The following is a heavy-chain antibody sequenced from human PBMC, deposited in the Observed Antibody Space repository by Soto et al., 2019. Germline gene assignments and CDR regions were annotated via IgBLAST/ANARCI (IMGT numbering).Heavy chain of an antibody. CDR3: AKDRGRAAAGTYDY. Sequence: PGWSLRLSCAASGFTFNTYWMHWVRQVPGKGLVWVSLINSAGTITSYADSVRGRFTISRDNAKNTVYLQMNSLRADDTAVYYCAKDRGRAAAGTYDYWGQGTLVTVSS. V-gene: IGHV3-74*01. J-gene: IGHJ4*02. CDR1: GFTFNTYW. CDR2: INSAGTIT. D-gene: IGHD6-13*01.